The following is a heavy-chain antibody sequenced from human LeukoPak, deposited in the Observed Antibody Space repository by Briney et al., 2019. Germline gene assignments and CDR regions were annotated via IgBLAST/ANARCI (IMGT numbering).Heavy chain of an antibody. Sequence: SETLSLTCTVSGGSISSYYWSWIRQPPGKGLEWVGYIYYSGSTYYNPSLKSRVTISVDTSKKQFSLKLSSVTAADTAVYYCARLIGYYYGSGSESWGQGTLVTVSS. D-gene: IGHD3-10*01. CDR1: GGSISSYY. V-gene: IGHV4-59*12. CDR2: IYYSGST. J-gene: IGHJ4*02. CDR3: ARLIGYYYGSGSES.